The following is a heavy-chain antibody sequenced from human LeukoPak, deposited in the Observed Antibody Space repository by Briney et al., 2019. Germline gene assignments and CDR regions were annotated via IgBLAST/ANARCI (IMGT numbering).Heavy chain of an antibody. V-gene: IGHV3-21*01. CDR1: GFTFSSYS. CDR3: ARDSDIAVAGTIDY. Sequence: GGSLRLSCAASGFTFSSYSMNWVRQAPGKGLEWVSSISSSSSYIYYADSVKGRFTISRDNAKNSLYLQMNSLRAEDTAVYYCARDSDIAVAGTIDYWGQGTLVTVSS. D-gene: IGHD6-19*01. J-gene: IGHJ4*02. CDR2: ISSSSSYI.